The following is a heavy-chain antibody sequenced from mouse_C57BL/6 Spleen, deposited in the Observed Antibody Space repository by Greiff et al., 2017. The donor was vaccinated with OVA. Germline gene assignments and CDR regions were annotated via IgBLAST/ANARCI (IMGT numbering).Heavy chain of an antibody. Sequence: VQLQQSGAELVKPGASVKISCTASGYTFTDYYINWVKQRPGPGLEWIGKIGPGSGSTYYNEKFKGKATLTADKSSSTAYMQLSSLTSEDSAVYYCARWLPFYYYAMDYWGQGTSVTVSS. CDR1: GYTFTDYY. V-gene: IGHV1-77*01. CDR3: ARWLPFYYYAMDY. D-gene: IGHD2-2*01. J-gene: IGHJ4*01. CDR2: IGPGSGST.